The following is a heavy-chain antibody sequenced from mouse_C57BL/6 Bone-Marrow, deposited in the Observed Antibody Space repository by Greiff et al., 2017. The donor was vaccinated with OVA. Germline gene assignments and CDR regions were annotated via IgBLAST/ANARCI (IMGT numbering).Heavy chain of an antibody. CDR3: ARWYDYDGGFWY. J-gene: IGHJ2*01. CDR2: INPSNGGP. D-gene: IGHD2-4*01. V-gene: IGHV1-53*01. CDR1: GYTFTSSW. Sequence: QVQLQQPGPELVKPGASVKLSCKASGYTFTSSWMHWVKQRPGQGLEWIGNINPSNGGPNYNEKFQSTATLTADKHYSTAYMQLIILTAEDSAVYYCARWYDYDGGFWYWGQGTTLTVSS.